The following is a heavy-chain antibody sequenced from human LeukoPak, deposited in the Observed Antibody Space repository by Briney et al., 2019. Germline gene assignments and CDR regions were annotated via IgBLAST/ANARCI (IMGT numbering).Heavy chain of an antibody. D-gene: IGHD3-22*01. CDR3: ARDYLAYYYDSSGYIDAFDI. CDR2: IYYSGST. J-gene: IGHJ3*02. V-gene: IGHV4-59*01. Sequence: SETLSLTCTVSGGSISSYYWSCTRQPPGKGLEWIGYIYYSGSTNYNPPLKSRVTISVDTSKNQFYLKLSSVTAADTAVYYCARDYLAYYYDSSGYIDAFDIWGQGTMVSVCS. CDR1: GGSISSYY.